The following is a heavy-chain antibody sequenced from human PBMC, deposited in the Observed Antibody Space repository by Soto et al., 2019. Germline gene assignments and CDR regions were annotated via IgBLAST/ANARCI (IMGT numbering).Heavy chain of an antibody. CDR1: GGTFTTYD. CDR2: IIPLFDAT. CDR3: ARDRSSSWYNGTFYFDS. J-gene: IGHJ4*02. V-gene: IGHV1-69*06. D-gene: IGHD6-19*01. Sequence: QVQLVQSGAEVRKPGSSVKVSCKASGGTFTTYDISWVRQAPGQGLEWMGGIIPLFDATKYAQKFQGRLTITADKSTGTAYMEWSSLRSEDTAMYYCARDRSSSWYNGTFYFDSGGQGTLATVSS.